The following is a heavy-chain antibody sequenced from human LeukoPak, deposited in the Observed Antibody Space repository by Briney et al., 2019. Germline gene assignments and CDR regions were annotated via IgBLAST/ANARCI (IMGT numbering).Heavy chain of an antibody. Sequence: SETLSLTCTVSGYSISSVYYGAGIRQPPGKGLEGIGRIYHSGSTYYNPSLKSRVTISLDESKNQFSLNLTSVTAADTALYFCARRYYYGSKSFDYWGQGTQVAVSA. CDR2: IYHSGST. CDR1: GYSISSVYY. CDR3: ARRYYYGSKSFDY. J-gene: IGHJ4*02. D-gene: IGHD3-10*01. V-gene: IGHV4-38-2*02.